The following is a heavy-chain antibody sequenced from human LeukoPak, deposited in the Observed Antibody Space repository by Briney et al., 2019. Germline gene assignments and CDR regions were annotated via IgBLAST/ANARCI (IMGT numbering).Heavy chain of an antibody. J-gene: IGHJ5*02. CDR3: AKDLKDRPAGFDP. D-gene: IGHD1-14*01. V-gene: IGHV3-23*01. CDR1: GFTFSSYA. Sequence: PGGSMTLASAASGFTFSSYAMSWDRQAPGKVLEWVSAISGSGGSTYYADSVKGRFTISRDNSKNTLYLQMNSLRAEDTAVYYCAKDLKDRPAGFDPWGQGTLVTVSS. CDR2: ISGSGGST.